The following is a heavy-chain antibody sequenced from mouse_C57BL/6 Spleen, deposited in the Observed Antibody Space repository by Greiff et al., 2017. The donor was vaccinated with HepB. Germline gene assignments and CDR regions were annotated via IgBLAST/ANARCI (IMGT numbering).Heavy chain of an antibody. D-gene: IGHD1-1*01. J-gene: IGHJ4*01. V-gene: IGHV5-12*01. CDR3: ASAGSSLYAMDY. CDR1: GFTFSDYY. Sequence: DVMLVESGGGLVQPGGSLKLSCAASGFTFSDYYMYWVRQTPEKRLEWVAYISNGGGSTYYPDTVKGRFTISRDNAKNTLYLQMSSLKSEDTAMYYCASAGSSLYAMDYWGQGTSVTVAS. CDR2: ISNGGGST.